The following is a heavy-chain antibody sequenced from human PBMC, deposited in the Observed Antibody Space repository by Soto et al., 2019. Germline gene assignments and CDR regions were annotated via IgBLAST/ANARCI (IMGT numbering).Heavy chain of an antibody. CDR2: INPNSGGT. D-gene: IGHD3-3*01. CDR3: ARSIDPICGGAYYYYGMDG. Sequence: ASVKVSCKASGYTFTGYYMHWVRQAPGQGLEWMGWINPNSGGTNYAQKFQGWVTMTRDTSISTAYMELSRLRSDDTAVYYCARSIDPICGGAYYYYGMDGWGPGTTVTLSS. CDR1: GYTFTGYY. V-gene: IGHV1-2*04. J-gene: IGHJ6*02.